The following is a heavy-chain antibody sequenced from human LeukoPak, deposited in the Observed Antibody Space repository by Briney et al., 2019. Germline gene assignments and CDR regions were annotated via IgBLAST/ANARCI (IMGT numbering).Heavy chain of an antibody. CDR2: ISAHNGNT. CDR1: GYTFTSYG. Sequence: ASVKVSCKASGYTFTSYGISWVRQAPGQGLEWMGWISAHNGNTNYAQKLQGRVTMTTDTSTSTAYMELRSLRSDDTAVYYCAREITGYGSGSYYNPLGYMDVWGKGTTVTISS. D-gene: IGHD3-10*01. J-gene: IGHJ6*03. CDR3: AREITGYGSGSYYNPLGYMDV. V-gene: IGHV1-18*01.